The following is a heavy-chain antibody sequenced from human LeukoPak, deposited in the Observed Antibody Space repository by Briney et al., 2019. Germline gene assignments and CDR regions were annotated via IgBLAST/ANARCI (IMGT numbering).Heavy chain of an antibody. V-gene: IGHV1-8*01. CDR1: GYTFTSYD. Sequence: ASVKVSCKASGYTFTSYDINWVRQATGQGLEWMGWMNPNSGNTGYAQKFQGRVTMTRNTSISTACMELSSLRSEDTAVYYCARSPPRYFNWLEQSGWFDPWGQGTLVTVSS. CDR2: MNPNSGNT. J-gene: IGHJ5*02. CDR3: ARSPPRYFNWLEQSGWFDP. D-gene: IGHD3-9*01.